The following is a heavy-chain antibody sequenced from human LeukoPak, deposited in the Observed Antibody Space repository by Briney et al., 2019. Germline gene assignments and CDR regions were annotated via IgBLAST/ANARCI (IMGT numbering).Heavy chain of an antibody. CDR2: ISGSGGST. D-gene: IGHD3-10*01. Sequence: GGSRRLSCAASGFTFSNYSMSWVRQAPGKGLEWLSAISGSGGSTYYADSVKGRFTISRDNSKNTLYLQMNSLRAEDTAVYYCAKRRGDYGMDVWGQGTTVTASS. CDR3: AKRRGDYGMDV. J-gene: IGHJ6*02. CDR1: GFTFSNYS. V-gene: IGHV3-23*01.